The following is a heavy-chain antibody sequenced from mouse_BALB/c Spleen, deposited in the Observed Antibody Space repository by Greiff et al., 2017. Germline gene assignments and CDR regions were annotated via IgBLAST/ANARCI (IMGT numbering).Heavy chain of an antibody. Sequence: VQVVESGPDLVAPSQSLSITCTVSGFSLTSYGVHWVRQPPGKGLEWLVVIWSDGSTTYNSALKSRLSISKDNSKSQVFLKMNSLQTDDTAMYYCARHDVTGTDAMDYWGQGTSVTVSS. J-gene: IGHJ4*01. V-gene: IGHV2-6-2*01. CDR3: ARHDVTGTDAMDY. D-gene: IGHD4-1*01. CDR1: GFSLTSYG. CDR2: IWSDGST.